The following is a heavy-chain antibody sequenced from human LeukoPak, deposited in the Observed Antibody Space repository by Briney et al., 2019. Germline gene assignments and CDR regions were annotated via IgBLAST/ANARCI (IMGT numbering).Heavy chain of an antibody. D-gene: IGHD6-13*01. Sequence: SETLSPTCAVYGGSFSGYYWSWIRQPPGKGLEWIGEINHSGSTNYNSSLKSRVTISVDTSKNQFSLKLSSVTAADTAVYYCGAAAGPPRSYYYYYGMDVWGQGTTVTVSS. CDR1: GGSFSGYY. J-gene: IGHJ6*02. V-gene: IGHV4-34*01. CDR2: INHSGST. CDR3: GAAAGPPRSYYYYYGMDV.